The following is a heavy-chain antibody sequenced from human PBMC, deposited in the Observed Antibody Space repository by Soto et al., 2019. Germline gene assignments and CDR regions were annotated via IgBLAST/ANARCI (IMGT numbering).Heavy chain of an antibody. J-gene: IGHJ4*02. CDR1: GDSFAGYW. D-gene: IGHD3-22*01. V-gene: IGHV5-10-1*01. CDR2: IDPSDSQT. Sequence: PGEVLKISCKGSGDSFAGYWISWVRQKPGKGLEWMGRIDPSDSQTYYSPSFRGHVTISVTKSITTVFLQWSSLRASDTAMYYCARQIYDSDTGPNFQYYFDSWGQGTPVTVSS. CDR3: ARQIYDSDTGPNFQYYFDS.